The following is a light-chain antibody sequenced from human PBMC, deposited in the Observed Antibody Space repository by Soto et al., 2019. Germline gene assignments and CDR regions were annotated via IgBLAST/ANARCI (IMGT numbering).Light chain of an antibody. CDR1: QRVSSSS. J-gene: IGKJ1*01. CDR3: QQYGSSPKT. CDR2: GAS. Sequence: EIVLTQSPATLPFSQGERPTLSSRASQRVSSSSLAWYQQKPGQAPRLLIYGASSRATGIPDRFSGSGSGTDFTLTISRLEPEDFAVYYCQQYGSSPKTFGQGTKVEIK. V-gene: IGKV3-20*01.